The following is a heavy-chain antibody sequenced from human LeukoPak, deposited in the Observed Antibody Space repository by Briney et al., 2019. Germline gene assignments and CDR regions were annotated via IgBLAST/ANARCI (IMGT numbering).Heavy chain of an antibody. V-gene: IGHV4-39*07. J-gene: IGHJ5*02. CDR3: ARGGDGWFDH. Sequence: PSETLSLTCTVSGGSISSSRYYWGWIRQPPGKGLEWIGNINYSGSTYYSPSLKGRVTISVDTSKNQFSLKLSSVTAADTALYYCARGGDGWFDHWGQGTLVTVSS. CDR1: GGSISSSRYY. D-gene: IGHD3-10*01. CDR2: INYSGST.